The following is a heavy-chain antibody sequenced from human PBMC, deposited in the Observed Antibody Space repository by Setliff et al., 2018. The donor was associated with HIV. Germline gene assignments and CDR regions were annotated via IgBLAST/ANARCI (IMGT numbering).Heavy chain of an antibody. Sequence: LSCAASGLTFDDYAIHWVRQAPGKGLEWVSGIKWNGGSTGYGDSVKGRFTISRDNAKNSVSLQMNSLRVEDTAVYYCARDDWTCSDGTCFPITFDYWGQGTLVTVSS. D-gene: IGHD2-15*01. V-gene: IGHV3-20*04. J-gene: IGHJ4*02. CDR2: IKWNGGST. CDR1: GLTFDDYA. CDR3: ARDDWTCSDGTCFPITFDY.